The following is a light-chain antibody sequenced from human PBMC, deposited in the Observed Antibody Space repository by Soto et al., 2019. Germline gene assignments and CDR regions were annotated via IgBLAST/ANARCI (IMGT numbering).Light chain of an antibody. CDR1: QSVLYSSNNKSY. CDR3: QQYYSIPLT. CDR2: WAS. Sequence: DIVMTQSPDSLAVSLGESATINCKSSQSVLYSSNNKSYLAWYQQKPGQPPKVVIYWASTRESGVPDRFSGSGSGTDFTLTISSLQAEDVALYYCQQYYSIPLTFXGGTKVDI. J-gene: IGKJ4*01. V-gene: IGKV4-1*01.